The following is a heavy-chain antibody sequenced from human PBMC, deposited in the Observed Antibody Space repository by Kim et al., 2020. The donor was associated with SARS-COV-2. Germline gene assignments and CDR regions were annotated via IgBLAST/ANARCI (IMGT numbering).Heavy chain of an antibody. J-gene: IGHJ4*02. V-gene: IGHV3-33*06. D-gene: IGHD5-12*01. CDR3: AKERRDGYNWAEPSQGFFDY. Sequence: RFTISRDNSKNTLYLQMNSLRAEDTAVYYCAKERRDGYNWAEPSQGFFDYWGQGTLVTVSS.